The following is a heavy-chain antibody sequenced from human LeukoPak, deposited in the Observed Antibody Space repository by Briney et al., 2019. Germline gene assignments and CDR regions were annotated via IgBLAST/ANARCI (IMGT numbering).Heavy chain of an antibody. D-gene: IGHD6-13*01. CDR3: ARSGGGSSSWLTAIYYYYMDV. Sequence: GGSLRLSCAASGFTFSSYSMNWVRQAPGKGLEWVSSISSSSSYIYYADSVKGRFTISRDNAKNSLYLQMNSLRAEDTAVYYCARSGGGSSSWLTAIYYYYMDVWGKGTTVTVSS. CDR1: GFTFSSYS. CDR2: ISSSSSYI. V-gene: IGHV3-21*01. J-gene: IGHJ6*03.